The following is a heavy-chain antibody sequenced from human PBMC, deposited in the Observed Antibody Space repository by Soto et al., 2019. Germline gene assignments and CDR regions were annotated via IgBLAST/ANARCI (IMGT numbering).Heavy chain of an antibody. V-gene: IGHV4-34*01. CDR3: ARIGSSPNLNYFDY. Sequence: PSETLSLTCAVYGGSFSGYYWSWIRQPPGKGLEWIGEINHSGSTNYNPSLKSRVTISVDTSKNQFSLKLSSVTAADTAVYYCARIGSSPNLNYFDYWGQGPRSPSPQ. CDR1: GGSFSGYY. D-gene: IGHD6-13*01. J-gene: IGHJ4*02. CDR2: INHSGST.